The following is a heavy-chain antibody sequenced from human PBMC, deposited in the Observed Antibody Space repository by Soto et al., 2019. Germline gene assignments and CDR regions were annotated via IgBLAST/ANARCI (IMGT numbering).Heavy chain of an antibody. Sequence: PALTAICTAYCICLVGFPCAGVRLHPVKGLEWIGYIYNGGSTYYRPSLESRMHMSLDATRNHYSLRLTSVTAADTAVYFCARAPVGLDPISYFDYWGQGKLVTV. CDR1: AYCICLVGFP. J-gene: IGHJ4*02. V-gene: IGHV4-30-2*05. CDR3: ARAPVGLDPISYFDY. CDR2: IYNGGST. D-gene: IGHD3-3*01.